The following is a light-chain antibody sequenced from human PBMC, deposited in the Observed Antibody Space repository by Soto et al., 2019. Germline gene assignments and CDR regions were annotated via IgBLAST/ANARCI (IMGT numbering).Light chain of an antibody. V-gene: IGKV1-39*01. Sequence: DIQMIQSPSSLSASVGDRVTITCRASQSISIYLNWYQQKPGKAPKLLIYAASTLQSGVPSRFSGSGSGTDFTLTISSLQPEDFATYYCQQGYSTPSITFGQGTRLEIK. CDR2: AAS. J-gene: IGKJ5*01. CDR3: QQGYSTPSIT. CDR1: QSISIY.